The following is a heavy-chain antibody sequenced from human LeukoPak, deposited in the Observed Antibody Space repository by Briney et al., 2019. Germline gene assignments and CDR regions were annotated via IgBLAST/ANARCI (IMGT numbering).Heavy chain of an antibody. V-gene: IGHV3-21*04. CDR2: ITSTASYI. D-gene: IGHD3-22*01. Sequence: GGSLRLSCAASGFTFSRYTMNWVRQAPGKGLEWVSSITSTASYIFYADSVKGRFTISRDNAKNSLYLQMNSLRAEDTAIYYCAKIFHTDGYYLGEHLFDAWGQGTLVTVSS. CDR1: GFTFSRYT. CDR3: AKIFHTDGYYLGEHLFDA. J-gene: IGHJ5*02.